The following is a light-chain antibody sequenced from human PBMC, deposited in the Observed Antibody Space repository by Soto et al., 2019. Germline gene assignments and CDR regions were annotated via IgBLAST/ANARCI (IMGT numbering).Light chain of an antibody. CDR1: RRDVGSYNV. J-gene: IGLJ2*01. Sequence: QSALTQSASVSGSPGQSTTISCTGIRRDVGSYNVVSWYQQHPGKVPKLIIYEGNKRPSGVSNRFSGSKSGNTASLTISGLQADDEADYYCCSYAGTNTPVIFGGGTKVTVL. CDR3: CSYAGTNTPVI. CDR2: EGN. V-gene: IGLV2-23*01.